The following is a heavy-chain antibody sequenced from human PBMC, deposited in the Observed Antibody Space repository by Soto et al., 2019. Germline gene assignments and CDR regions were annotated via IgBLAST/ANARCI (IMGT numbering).Heavy chain of an antibody. V-gene: IGHV1-69*06. J-gene: IGHJ5*02. Sequence: QVPLVQSGAEVKKPGSSVKVSCEASGGTFSNYAISWVRQAPGQGLEWMGAIIPFLGSAIYAQKFQGRVTLTADKSTSTAYMEMSSLRSDDSAVYFCAREGFIRSWSPHWFDPWGQGTLVSVSS. CDR3: AREGFIRSWSPHWFDP. D-gene: IGHD6-13*01. CDR1: GGTFSNYA. CDR2: IIPFLGSA.